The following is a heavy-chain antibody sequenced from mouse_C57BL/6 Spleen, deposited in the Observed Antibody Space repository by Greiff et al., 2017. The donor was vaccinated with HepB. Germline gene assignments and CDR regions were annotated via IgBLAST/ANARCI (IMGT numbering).Heavy chain of an antibody. CDR3: ARSDYSNYAYFDV. J-gene: IGHJ1*03. D-gene: IGHD2-5*01. V-gene: IGHV1-80*01. CDR2: IYPGDGDT. Sequence: VQRVESGAELVKPGASVKISCKASGYAFSSYWMNWVKQRPGKGLEWIGQIYPGDGDTNYNGKFKGKATLTADKSSSTAYMQLSSLTSEDSAVYFCARSDYSNYAYFDVWGTGTTVTVSS. CDR1: GYAFSSYW.